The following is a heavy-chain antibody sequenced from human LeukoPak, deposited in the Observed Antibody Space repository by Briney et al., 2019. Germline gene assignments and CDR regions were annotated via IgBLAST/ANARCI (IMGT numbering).Heavy chain of an antibody. V-gene: IGHV1-18*01. CDR3: ARDFNEYSSGSDAFDI. J-gene: IGHJ3*02. D-gene: IGHD6-19*01. Sequence: ASVKVSCKASGYTFTSYGISRVRQAPGQGLEWMGWISAYNGNTNYAQKLQGRVTMTTDTSTSTAYMELRSLRSDDTAVYYCARDFNEYSSGSDAFDIWGQGTMVTVPS. CDR2: ISAYNGNT. CDR1: GYTFTSYG.